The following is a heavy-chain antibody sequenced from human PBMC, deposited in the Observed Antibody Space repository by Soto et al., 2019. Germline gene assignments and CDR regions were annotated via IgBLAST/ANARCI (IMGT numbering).Heavy chain of an antibody. CDR1: GGSFSGYY. D-gene: IGHD3-10*01. J-gene: IGHJ6*02. CDR3: ARYGYGSGPRYGMDV. V-gene: IGHV4-34*01. Sequence: SETLSLTCAVYGGSFSGYYWSWIRQPPGKGLEWIGEINHSGSTNYNPSLKSRVTISVDTSKNQFSLKLSSVTAADTAVYYCARYGYGSGPRYGMDVWGQGTTVTVSS. CDR2: INHSGST.